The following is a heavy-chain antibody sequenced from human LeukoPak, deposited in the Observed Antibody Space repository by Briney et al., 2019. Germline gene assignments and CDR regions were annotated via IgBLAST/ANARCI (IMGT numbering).Heavy chain of an antibody. CDR2: VKQDGSEK. V-gene: IGHV3-7*03. CDR3: AKVGYSSSSGWFDP. D-gene: IGHD6-6*01. J-gene: IGHJ5*02. CDR1: GFTFSSYW. Sequence: GGYLRLSCAASGFTFSSYWMSWVRQAPGKGLEWVANVKQDGSEKYYVDSVKGRFTISRDNAKNSLYLQMNSLRAEDTAVYYCAKVGYSSSSGWFDPWGQGTLVTVSS.